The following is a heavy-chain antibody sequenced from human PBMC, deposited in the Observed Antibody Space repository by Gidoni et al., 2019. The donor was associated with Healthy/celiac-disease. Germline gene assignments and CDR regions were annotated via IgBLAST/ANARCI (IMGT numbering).Heavy chain of an antibody. CDR1: GFTFSSYG. V-gene: IGHV3-33*01. CDR2: IWYDGSNK. CDR3: AREITFREISYGMDV. J-gene: IGHJ6*02. D-gene: IGHD3-16*01. Sequence: QVQLVESGGGVVQPGRSLRLSCAASGFTFSSYGMHWVRQAPGKGLEWVAVIWYDGSNKYYADSVKGRFTISRDNSKTTLYLQMNSLRAEDTAVYYCAREITFREISYGMDVWGQGTTVTVSS.